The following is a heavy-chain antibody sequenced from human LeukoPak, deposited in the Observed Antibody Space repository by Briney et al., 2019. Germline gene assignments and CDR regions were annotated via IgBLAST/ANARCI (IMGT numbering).Heavy chain of an antibody. V-gene: IGHV5-51*01. D-gene: IGHD6-13*01. Sequence: GESLKISCKGSGYSFTSYWIGWVRQMPGKGLEWMGVIYPRDSDTRYSPSFQGQVTISAVKSINTAYLQWSSLKASDTAIYYCARTQDRIAARSWGQGTLVTVSS. J-gene: IGHJ4*02. CDR2: IYPRDSDT. CDR1: GYSFTSYW. CDR3: ARTQDRIAARS.